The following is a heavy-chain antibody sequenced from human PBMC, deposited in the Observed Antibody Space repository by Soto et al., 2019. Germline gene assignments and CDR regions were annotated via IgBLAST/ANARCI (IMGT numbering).Heavy chain of an antibody. Sequence: GGSLRLSCFGSGFTFRDYALTWFRQTPGKGLECVGFIRSEAYGGTADYAASVQGRFTISRDDFRGVAYLQMDSLKREDTGIYYCSTFPLXRRRSPFNCWAQGTHVTFPP. CDR2: IRSEAYGGTA. CDR3: STFPLXRRRSPFNC. J-gene: IGHJ4*02. D-gene: IGHD1-1*01. V-gene: IGHV3-49*03. CDR1: GFTFRDYA.